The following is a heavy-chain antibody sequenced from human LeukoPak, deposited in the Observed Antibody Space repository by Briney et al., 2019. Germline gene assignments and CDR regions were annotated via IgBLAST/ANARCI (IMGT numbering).Heavy chain of an antibody. CDR3: AKDGGLWVSAHWGDS. CDR1: GFTFSSHW. D-gene: IGHD7-27*01. CDR2: INSDGSST. V-gene: IGHV3-74*01. Sequence: GGSLRLSCAASGFTFSSHWIYWVRQAPGKGLVWVSRINSDGSSTSYADSVKGRFTISRDNAKNTLYLQMNSLRAEDTAVYYCAKDGGLWVSAHWGDSWGRGTLVTVSS. J-gene: IGHJ4*02.